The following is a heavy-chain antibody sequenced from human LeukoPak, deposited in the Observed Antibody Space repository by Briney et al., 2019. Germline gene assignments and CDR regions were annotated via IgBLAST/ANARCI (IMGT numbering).Heavy chain of an antibody. J-gene: IGHJ4*01. V-gene: IGHV3-30*03. Sequence: GRSLRLSCAAPGFTFSSYGMHWVRQAPGKGLEWVAVISYDGSNKYYADSVKGRFTISRDNSKNTLYLQMNSLRAEDTAVYYCAAKVTGDQAFDYWGQGTLVTVSS. D-gene: IGHD2-21*02. CDR2: ISYDGSNK. CDR3: AAKVTGDQAFDY. CDR1: GFTFSSYG.